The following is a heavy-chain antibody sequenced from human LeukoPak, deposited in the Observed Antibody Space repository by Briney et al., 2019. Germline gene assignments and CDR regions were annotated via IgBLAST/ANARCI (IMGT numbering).Heavy chain of an antibody. CDR2: ISSSSPTI. D-gene: IGHD4-17*01. CDR3: ARETRRDGDYDY. Sequence: GGSLRLSCAASGFMFSSYGMNWVRQAPGRGLEWVSYISSSSPTIYYADSVKGRFTISRDNAKNSLYLQMNSLRAEDTAVYYCARETRRDGDYDYWGQGTLVTVSS. V-gene: IGHV3-48*04. CDR1: GFMFSSYG. J-gene: IGHJ4*02.